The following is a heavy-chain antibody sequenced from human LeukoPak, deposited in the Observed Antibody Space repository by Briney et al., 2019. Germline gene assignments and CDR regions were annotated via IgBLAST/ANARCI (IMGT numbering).Heavy chain of an antibody. J-gene: IGHJ4*02. Sequence: EGSLRLSCAASGFTFSSYGMHWVRQAPGKGLEWVAVIWYDGSKQYYADSVKGRFTISRDNSKSTLYLQMNGLRAEDTAVYYCARAAFYYDSSGYYNFDYWGQGTLVTVSS. CDR3: ARAAFYYDSSGYYNFDY. CDR2: IWYDGSKQ. V-gene: IGHV3-33*01. D-gene: IGHD3-22*01. CDR1: GFTFSSYG.